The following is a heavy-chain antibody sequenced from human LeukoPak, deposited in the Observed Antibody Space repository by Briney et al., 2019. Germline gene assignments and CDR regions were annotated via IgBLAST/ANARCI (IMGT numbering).Heavy chain of an antibody. CDR1: GFTVSSNY. V-gene: IGHV3-53*01. Sequence: GGSLRLSCAASGFTVSSNYMSWVRQAPGKGLEWVSVIYSGGSTYYADSVKGRFTISRDNSKNTLYLQMNSLRAEDTAVYYCARDRRYCSSTSCYYYYGMDVCGQGTTVTVSS. CDR2: IYSGGST. J-gene: IGHJ6*02. D-gene: IGHD2-2*01. CDR3: ARDRRYCSSTSCYYYYGMDV.